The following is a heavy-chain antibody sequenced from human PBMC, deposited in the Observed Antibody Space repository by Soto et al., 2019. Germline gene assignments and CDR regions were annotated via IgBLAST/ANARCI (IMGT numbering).Heavy chain of an antibody. CDR1: GGTFSTYP. CDR2: IIPILDIT. D-gene: IGHD3-3*01. J-gene: IGHJ3*02. V-gene: IGHV1-69*04. CDR3: AKGADRSGSEIASDI. Sequence: QVQLVHSGAEVKKPGSSVKVSCKVSGGTFSTYPFTWVRQAPGQGLEWMGRIIPILDITAYSQKFQGRVTITADKSTTTDYMDLSSLRSEDTAVCYCAKGADRSGSEIASDIWGQGTMVTVSA.